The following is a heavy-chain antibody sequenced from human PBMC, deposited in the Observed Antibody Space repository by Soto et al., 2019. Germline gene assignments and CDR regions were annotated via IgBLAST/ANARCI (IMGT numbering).Heavy chain of an antibody. Sequence: GYALKISWKGCGYSFPNNFSSWFRDMPEKGLWWVGRIDLTDSDTSYKPSFESDISFSADRSINTTCMHWSSLRAWDTDISSCASHGGAHYLTSGYHYGLDYWGQGTLVTVSS. CDR2: IDLTDSDT. D-gene: IGHD3-22*01. V-gene: IGHV5-10-1*01. CDR1: GYSFPNNF. J-gene: IGHJ4*02. CDR3: ASHGGAHYLTSGYHYGLDY.